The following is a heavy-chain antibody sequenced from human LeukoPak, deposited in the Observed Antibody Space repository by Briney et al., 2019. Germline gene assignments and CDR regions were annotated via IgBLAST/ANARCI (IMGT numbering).Heavy chain of an antibody. CDR3: ARTKELAVNAFDI. Sequence: SVKVSCKASGGTFSSYAISWVRQAPGQGLEWMGGIIPIFGTANYAQKFQGRVTITADESTSTVYMELSSLRSEDTAVYYCARTKELAVNAFDIWGQGTMVTVSS. D-gene: IGHD3-10*01. J-gene: IGHJ3*02. CDR1: GGTFSSYA. V-gene: IGHV1-69*13. CDR2: IIPIFGTA.